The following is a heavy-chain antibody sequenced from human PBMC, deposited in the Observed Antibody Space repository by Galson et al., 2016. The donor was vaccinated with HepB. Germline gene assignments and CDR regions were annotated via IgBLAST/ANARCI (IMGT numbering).Heavy chain of an antibody. J-gene: IGHJ4*02. CDR1: GGTFSSYG. Sequence: SVKVSCKASGGTFSSYGHSWVRQAPGQGLEWMGGIIPIFDTANYAQKFQGRVTITADESTSTVYMELTSLRSEDTAIYYCARDHDGGSCYQTFDYWGQGTLVTVSS. V-gene: IGHV1-69*13. CDR3: ARDHDGGSCYQTFDY. D-gene: IGHD2-15*01. CDR2: IIPIFDTA.